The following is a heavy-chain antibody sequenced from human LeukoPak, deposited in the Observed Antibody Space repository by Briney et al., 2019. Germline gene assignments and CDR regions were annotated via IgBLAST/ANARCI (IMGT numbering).Heavy chain of an antibody. V-gene: IGHV4-59*01. CDR3: ATSSGWYERNTWGGWFDP. J-gene: IGHJ5*02. CDR2: IYYSGST. D-gene: IGHD6-19*01. Sequence: SETLSLTCSVSGGSIRSYYWNWIRQPPGKGLEWIGYIYYSGSTNYNPSLKSRVSISVDTSKNQFSLKLRSVTAADTAVYYYATSSGWYERNTWGGWFDPWGQGTLVTVSS. CDR1: GGSIRSYY.